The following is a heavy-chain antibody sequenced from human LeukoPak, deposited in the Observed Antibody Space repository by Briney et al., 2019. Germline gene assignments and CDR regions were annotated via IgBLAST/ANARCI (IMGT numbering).Heavy chain of an antibody. V-gene: IGHV4-39*01. Sequence: SETLSLTCTVSGGSIRGTSYYWGWIRQPPGKGLEWIGSFDYSGSTYYNASLNSRVTISIDTANKQFSPRLTSVIAADTAVYYCARHGSAGTAWGQGTQVTVSS. CDR1: GGSIRGTSYY. CDR2: FDYSGST. J-gene: IGHJ5*02. D-gene: IGHD6-13*01. CDR3: ARHGSAGTA.